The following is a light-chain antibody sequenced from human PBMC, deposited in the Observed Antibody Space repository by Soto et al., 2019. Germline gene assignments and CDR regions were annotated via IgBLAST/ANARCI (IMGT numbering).Light chain of an antibody. V-gene: IGLV1-40*01. Sequence: QSVLTQPPSVSGAPGQRVTISCTGSSSNIGAGYYVHWYQQLPGTAPKLLIYGNSNRPSGVPDRFSGSKSGTSASLAITGLQAEDEADYYCQSYDSSLSGYVFGTGTKFTVL. J-gene: IGLJ1*01. CDR3: QSYDSSLSGYV. CDR2: GNS. CDR1: SSNIGAGYY.